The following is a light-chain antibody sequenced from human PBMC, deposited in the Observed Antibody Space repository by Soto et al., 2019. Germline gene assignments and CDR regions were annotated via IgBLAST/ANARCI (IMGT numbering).Light chain of an antibody. CDR1: QDISNY. Sequence: DVQMTQSPSSLSASVGDRVTITCRATQDISNYLAWYQQKPGKVPNLLIYAASTLQSGVPSRFSGSGSGTDFPLTISSLQPEDVATYYCQKYNSAPPWTFGQGTKVEI. V-gene: IGKV1-27*01. CDR3: QKYNSAPPWT. CDR2: AAS. J-gene: IGKJ1*01.